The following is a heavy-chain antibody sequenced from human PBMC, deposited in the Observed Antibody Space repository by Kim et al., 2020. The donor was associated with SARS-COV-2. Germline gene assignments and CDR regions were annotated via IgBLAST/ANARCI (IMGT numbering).Heavy chain of an antibody. CDR2: ISNSGDDM. D-gene: IGHD2-15*01. J-gene: IGHJ3*01. Sequence: GGSLRLSCSASGFNLRNFAMHWVRQSPGKGLEYVSAISNSGDDMYVADSVKGRFTVSRDNFQNKVFLQMSSLRPEDTAVYYCVKDRQVDYIAYQAAFDVWGQGTMVTVSS. V-gene: IGHV3-64D*09. CDR3: VKDRQVDYIAYQAAFDV. CDR1: GFNLRNFA.